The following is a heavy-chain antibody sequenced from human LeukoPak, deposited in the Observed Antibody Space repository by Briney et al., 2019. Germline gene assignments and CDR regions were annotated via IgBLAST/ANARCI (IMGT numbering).Heavy chain of an antibody. J-gene: IGHJ4*01. D-gene: IGHD3-9*01. CDR2: ISYDGSNK. CDR3: AKSLRYFDWLFDY. Sequence: PGRSPRLSCAASGFTFCRDGMHWVRQAPGKGLEWGAVISYDGSNKYYVDSVKGRFSIPRDHSKNTLHLQMNMQRAEDTAVYYFAKSLRYFDWLFDYWGQGTLVTVSS. CDR1: GFTFCRDG. V-gene: IGHV3-30*18.